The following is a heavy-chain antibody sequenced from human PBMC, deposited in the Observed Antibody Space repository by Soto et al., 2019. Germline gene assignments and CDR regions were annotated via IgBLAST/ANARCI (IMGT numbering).Heavy chain of an antibody. V-gene: IGHV1-18*04. CDR2: ISAYNGNT. Sequence: GASVKVSCKASGYTFTSYGISWVRQAPGQGLEWMGWISAYNGNTNYAQKLQGRVTMTTDTSTSTAYMELRSLRSDDTAVYYCARSFSYYYDSSGYYYPGGQGTLVTVSS. D-gene: IGHD3-22*01. CDR1: GYTFTSYG. CDR3: ARSFSYYYDSSGYYYP. J-gene: IGHJ5*02.